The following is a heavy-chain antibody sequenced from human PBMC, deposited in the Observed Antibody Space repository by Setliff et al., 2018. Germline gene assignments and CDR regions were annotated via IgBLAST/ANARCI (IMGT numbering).Heavy chain of an antibody. CDR2: IGHTGSI. CDR3: ARESRYYYDNLGTLDY. J-gene: IGHJ4*02. Sequence: PSETLSLTCTVSGYSISSGYIWGWIRQPPGKGLEWVGNIGHTGSINYNPSLKSRLTISRDTSKNQVSLKLNSVTATDTAVYYCARESRYYYDNLGTLDYWGQGTLVTVSS. D-gene: IGHD3-22*01. CDR1: GYSISSGYI. V-gene: IGHV4-38-2*02.